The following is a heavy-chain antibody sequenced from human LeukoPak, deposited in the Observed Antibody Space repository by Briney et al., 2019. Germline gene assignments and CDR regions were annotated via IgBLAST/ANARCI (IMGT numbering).Heavy chain of an antibody. D-gene: IGHD3-10*01. J-gene: IGHJ4*02. CDR1: GYTFTSYG. CDR2: ISAYNGNT. V-gene: IGHV1-18*01. CDR3: ARDLLKLLWFGEHFDY. Sequence: GASVKVSWKASGYTFTSYGISWVRQAPGQGLEWMGWISAYNGNTNYAQKLQGRVTMTTDTSTSTAYMELRSLRSDDTAVYYCARDLLKLLWFGEHFDYWGQGTLVTVSS.